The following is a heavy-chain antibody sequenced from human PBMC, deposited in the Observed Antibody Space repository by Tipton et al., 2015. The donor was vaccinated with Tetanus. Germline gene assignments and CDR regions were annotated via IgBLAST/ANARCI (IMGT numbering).Heavy chain of an antibody. Sequence: TLSLTCSVSRGPISSYYWSWIRQPAGKGLEWIGHISNGNPDYSGSLKSRVALSVDTSKNEVSLKVNSVTAADTAVYYCARDRGVRGGYYYYHGMDVWGQGTTVTVSS. D-gene: IGHD3-10*01. V-gene: IGHV4-4*07. CDR1: RGPISSYY. J-gene: IGHJ6*02. CDR3: ARDRGVRGGYYYYHGMDV. CDR2: ISNGNP.